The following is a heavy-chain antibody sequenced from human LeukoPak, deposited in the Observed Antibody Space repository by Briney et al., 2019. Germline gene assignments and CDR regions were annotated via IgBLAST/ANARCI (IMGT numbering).Heavy chain of an antibody. CDR3: VSFYETY. CDR1: GLTFSSHW. Sequence: GGSLRLSCAASGLTFSSHWMHWARQAPGKGLVWVSHINSDGSWTSYADSVKGRFTISKGNAKNTVYLQMNSLRAEDTAVYYCVSFYETYWGRGTLVTVSS. CDR2: INSDGSWT. D-gene: IGHD2/OR15-2a*01. V-gene: IGHV3-74*01. J-gene: IGHJ4*02.